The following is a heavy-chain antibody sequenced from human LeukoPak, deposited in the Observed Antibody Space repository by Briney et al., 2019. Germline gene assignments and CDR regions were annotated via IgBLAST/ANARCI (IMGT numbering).Heavy chain of an antibody. CDR3: ARSDYGGNPGNFDY. J-gene: IGHJ4*02. CDR1: GGTFSSYA. CDR2: IIPIFGTA. Sequence: SVTVSCKASGGTFSSYAISWVRQAPGQGLEWMGGIIPIFGTANYAQKFQGRVTITADESTSTAYMELSSLRSEDTAVYYCARSDYGGNPGNFDYWGQGTLVTVSS. D-gene: IGHD4-23*01. V-gene: IGHV1-69*13.